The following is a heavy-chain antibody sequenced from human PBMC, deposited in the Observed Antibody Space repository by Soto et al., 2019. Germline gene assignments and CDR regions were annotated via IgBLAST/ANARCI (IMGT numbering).Heavy chain of an antibody. CDR2: ILTDGRP. D-gene: IGHD2-21*01. CDR1: GFPVTTYY. Sequence: GGSLRLSCAASGFPVTTYYMNWVRQAPGKGLEWVSVILTDGRPYYGDSVKGRATISRDSSRNTVYLQMNSLRAEDTAMYYCARAPVSANDTFYNYGMDAWGQGTTVTSP. J-gene: IGHJ6*02. V-gene: IGHV3-53*01. CDR3: ARAPVSANDTFYNYGMDA.